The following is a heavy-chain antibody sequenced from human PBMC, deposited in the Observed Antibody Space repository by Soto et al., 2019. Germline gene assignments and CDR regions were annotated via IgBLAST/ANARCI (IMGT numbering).Heavy chain of an antibody. CDR2: IIPILGIA. V-gene: IGHV1-69*02. CDR1: GGTFSIYT. Sequence: SVKVSCKASGGTFSIYTISWVRQAPGQGLEWMGRIIPILGIANYAQKFQGRVTMTRNTSISTAYMELSRLRSDDTAVYYCAVLTTDDDAFDIWGQGTMVTVS. CDR3: AVLTTDDDAFDI. D-gene: IGHD4-17*01. J-gene: IGHJ3*02.